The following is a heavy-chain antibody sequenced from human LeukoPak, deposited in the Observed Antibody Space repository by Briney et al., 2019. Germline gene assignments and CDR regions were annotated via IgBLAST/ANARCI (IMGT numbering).Heavy chain of an antibody. CDR2: ISGSGGST. J-gene: IGHJ6*04. CDR1: GFTFSSYA. V-gene: IGHV3-23*01. D-gene: IGHD1-1*01. CDR3: AKDQLGTPYGMDV. Sequence: GGSLRLSCAASGFTFSSYAMSWVRQAPGRGLEWVSAISGSGGSTYYADSVKGRFTISRDNSKNTLYLQMNSLRAEDTAVYYCAKDQLGTPYGMDVWGKGTTVTVSS.